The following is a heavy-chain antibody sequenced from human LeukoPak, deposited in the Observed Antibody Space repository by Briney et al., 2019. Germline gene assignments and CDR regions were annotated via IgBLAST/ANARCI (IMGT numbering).Heavy chain of an antibody. CDR3: ARQFDSYFYYYLDV. CDR1: GHPINSAYY. CDR2: LYHPDST. Sequence: SETLSLTCAVSGHPINSAYYWVWIRQPPGKGLEWIGSLYHPDSTYYNPSLESRVTMSVDTSRNQFSLKLMFVTAADTAVYYCARQFDSYFYYYLDVWGTGTTVTVSS. V-gene: IGHV4-38-2*01. J-gene: IGHJ6*03. D-gene: IGHD3-10*01.